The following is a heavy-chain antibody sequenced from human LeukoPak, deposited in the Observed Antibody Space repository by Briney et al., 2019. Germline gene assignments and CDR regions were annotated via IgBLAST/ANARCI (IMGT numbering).Heavy chain of an antibody. CDR1: GYSISRGYY. CDR3: AGVLITLARGNWFDP. Sequence: SETLSLTCTVSGYSISRGYYWGWIRQPPGKGLDWIGTIYHSGSTYYTPSLKSRITISVDTSKNQFSLRLRSVTAADTAVYYCAGVLITLARGNWFDPWGQGTLVTVSS. D-gene: IGHD3-10*01. J-gene: IGHJ5*02. CDR2: IYHSGST. V-gene: IGHV4-38-2*02.